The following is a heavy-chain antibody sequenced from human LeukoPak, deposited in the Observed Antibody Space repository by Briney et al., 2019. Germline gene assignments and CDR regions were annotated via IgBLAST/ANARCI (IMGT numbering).Heavy chain of an antibody. J-gene: IGHJ5*02. CDR1: GGSFSGYY. Sequence: SGTLSLTCAVYGGSFSGYYWSWIRQPPGKGLEWIGEINHSGSTNYNPSLKSRVTISVDTSKNQFSLKLSSVTAADTAVYYCARSPYGDYVDGNWFDPWGQGTLVTVSS. CDR2: INHSGST. V-gene: IGHV4-34*01. CDR3: ARSPYGDYVDGNWFDP. D-gene: IGHD4-17*01.